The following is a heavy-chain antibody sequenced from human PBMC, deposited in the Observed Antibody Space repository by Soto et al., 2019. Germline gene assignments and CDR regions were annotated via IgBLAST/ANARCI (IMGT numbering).Heavy chain of an antibody. CDR2: IYYSGST. CDR3: ARSSLTGPAPPYYYYYYGMDV. Sequence: LSLTCTVSGGSISSYYWSWIRQPPGKGLEWSGYIYYSGSTNYNPSLKSRVTISVDTSKNQFSLKLSSVTAADTAVYYCARSSLTGPAPPYYYYYYGMDVWGQGTTVTVSS. J-gene: IGHJ6*02. CDR1: GGSISSYY. V-gene: IGHV4-59*12.